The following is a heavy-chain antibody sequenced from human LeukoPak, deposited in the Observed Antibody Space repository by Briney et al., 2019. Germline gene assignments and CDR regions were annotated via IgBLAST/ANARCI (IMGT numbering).Heavy chain of an antibody. CDR2: IYYSGST. Sequence: TLSLTCTVSGGSISSGGYYWSWIRQHPGKGLEWIGYIYYSGSTYYNPSLKSRVTISVDRSKNQFSLKLSSVTAAGTAVYYCATATSGYSKIDYWGQGTLVTVSS. CDR3: ATATSGYSKIDY. J-gene: IGHJ4*02. D-gene: IGHD5-12*01. V-gene: IGHV4-31*03. CDR1: GGSISSGGYY.